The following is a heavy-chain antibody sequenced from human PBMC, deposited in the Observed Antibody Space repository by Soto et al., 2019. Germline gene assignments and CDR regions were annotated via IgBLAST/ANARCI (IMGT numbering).Heavy chain of an antibody. D-gene: IGHD2-2*01. J-gene: IGHJ6*02. CDR1: GFTFSSYS. V-gene: IGHV3-21*01. CDR3: ARDGSSGIVVVPAAIPYYYGMDV. Sequence: GGSLRLSCAASGFTFSSYSMNWFRQAPGKGLEWVSSISSSSSYIYYADSVKGRFTISRDNAKNSLYLQMNSLRAEDTAVYYCARDGSSGIVVVPAAIPYYYGMDVWGQGTTVTVSS. CDR2: ISSSSSYI.